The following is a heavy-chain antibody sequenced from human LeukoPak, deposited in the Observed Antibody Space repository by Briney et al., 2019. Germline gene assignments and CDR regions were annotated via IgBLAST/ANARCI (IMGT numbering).Heavy chain of an antibody. CDR2: IYYSGST. D-gene: IGHD6-13*01. CDR3: ARYSSSWWGAFDI. CDR1: GGSISSYY. J-gene: IGHJ3*02. V-gene: IGHV4-59*01. Sequence: SETLSLTCTVSGGSISSYYWSWIRQPPGKGLEWIGYIYYSGSTNYNPSLRSRVTILVDTSKNQFSLKLSPVTAADTAVYYCARYSSSWWGAFDIWGQGTMVTVSS.